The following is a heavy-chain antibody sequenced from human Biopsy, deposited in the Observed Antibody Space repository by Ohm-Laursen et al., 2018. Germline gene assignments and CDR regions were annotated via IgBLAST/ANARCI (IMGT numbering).Heavy chain of an antibody. D-gene: IGHD6-25*01. J-gene: IGHJ4*02. CDR1: GVSINGGRYY. Sequence: GTLSLTCAVSGVSINGGRYYWNWIRRHPGKGLEWIGYIYYSGSTNYNPSLKSRVTISVDTSKNQFSLKLRSVTAADTAVYYCAREAAIIDPRTRAFDYWGQGTLVTVSS. CDR2: IYYSGST. CDR3: AREAAIIDPRTRAFDY. V-gene: IGHV4-61*01.